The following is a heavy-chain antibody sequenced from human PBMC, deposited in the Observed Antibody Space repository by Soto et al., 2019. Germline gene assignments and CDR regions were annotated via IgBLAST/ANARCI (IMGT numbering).Heavy chain of an antibody. V-gene: IGHV3-30*03. D-gene: IGHD5-12*01. J-gene: IGHJ4*02. Sequence: QVQLVESGGGVVQPGRSLRLSCAASGFTFSNYGMHWVRQAPGKGLEWVAVISSDGSKKYYADSMKGRFTISRDNAKNSLYLQMNSLRAEDTALYYCARGSGYDAVVPDYWGQGTLVTVSS. CDR2: ISSDGSKK. CDR1: GFTFSNYG. CDR3: ARGSGYDAVVPDY.